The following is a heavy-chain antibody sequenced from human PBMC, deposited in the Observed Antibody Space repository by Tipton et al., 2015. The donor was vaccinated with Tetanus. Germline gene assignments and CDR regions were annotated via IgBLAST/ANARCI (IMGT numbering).Heavy chain of an antibody. CDR2: ISSTSSYI. D-gene: IGHD1-26*01. J-gene: IGHJ4*02. V-gene: IGHV3-21*06. CDR3: VSGRTLDY. CDR1: GFTFSDYR. Sequence: SLRLSCVVSGFTFSDYRMNWVRQAPGKGLQWVASISSTSSYIYYADSLKGRFTISRDNTKNSLYLQINSLRAEDAALYYCVSGRTLDYWGQGTLVTVSS.